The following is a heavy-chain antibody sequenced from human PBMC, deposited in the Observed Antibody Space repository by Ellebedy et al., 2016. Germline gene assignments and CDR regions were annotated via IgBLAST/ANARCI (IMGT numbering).Heavy chain of an antibody. CDR2: FDPEDGET. J-gene: IGHJ6*03. CDR1: GYTLTELS. CDR3: ARDGAPRPAYYYYYMDV. V-gene: IGHV1-24*01. D-gene: IGHD3-16*01. Sequence: ASVKVSCXVSGYTLTELSMHWVRQAPGKGLEWMGGFDPEDGETIYAQKFQGRVTMTTDTSTSTAYMELSSLRSEDTAVYYCARDGAPRPAYYYYYMDVWGKGTTVTVSS.